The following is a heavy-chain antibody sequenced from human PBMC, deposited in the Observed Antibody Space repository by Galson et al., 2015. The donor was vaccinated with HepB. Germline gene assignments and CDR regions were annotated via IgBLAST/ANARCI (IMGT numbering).Heavy chain of an antibody. D-gene: IGHD3-16*01. J-gene: IGHJ4*02. CDR3: AKDTEGFVGVFDF. CDR1: GFTFDDYA. Sequence: SLRLSCASSGFTFDDYAMHWVRQTPGKGLEWVSGISWNSGRIGYADSVKGRFTISRDNAKNSLYLQMNSLRGEDTALYFCAKDTEGFVGVFDFWGQGTLGTVSS. V-gene: IGHV3-9*01. CDR2: ISWNSGRI.